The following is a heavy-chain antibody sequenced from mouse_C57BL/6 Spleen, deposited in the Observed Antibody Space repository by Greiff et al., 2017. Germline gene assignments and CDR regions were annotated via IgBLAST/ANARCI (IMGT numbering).Heavy chain of an antibody. J-gene: IGHJ3*01. Sequence: EVKLMESGGGLVKPGGSLKLSCAASGFTFSDYGMHWVRQAPEKGLEWVAYISSGSSTIYYADTVKGRFTISRDNAKNTLFLQMTSLRSEDTAMYYCARDYYGNSRFAYWGQGTLVTVSA. V-gene: IGHV5-17*01. CDR1: GFTFSDYG. CDR3: ARDYYGNSRFAY. CDR2: ISSGSSTI. D-gene: IGHD2-1*01.